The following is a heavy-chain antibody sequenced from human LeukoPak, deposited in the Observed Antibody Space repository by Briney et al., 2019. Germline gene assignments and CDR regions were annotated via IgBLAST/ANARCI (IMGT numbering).Heavy chain of an antibody. CDR3: TKQLVSSETKALDY. J-gene: IGHJ4*02. D-gene: IGHD6-13*01. V-gene: IGHV3-30*09. CDR1: GFTFRSYA. CDR2: ISYDGRNK. Sequence: GGSLRLSCAASGFTFRSYAIHWVRQAPAKGLEWVAVISYDGRNKYYADSVKGRFAISRDNSKNTVYLQMNSLRAEDTAVYYCTKQLVSSETKALDYWGQGTLVTVSS.